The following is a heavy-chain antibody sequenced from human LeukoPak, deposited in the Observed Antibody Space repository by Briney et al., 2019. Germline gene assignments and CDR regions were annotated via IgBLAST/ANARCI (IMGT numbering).Heavy chain of an antibody. CDR3: ARDLMYYDFWSGYPSYYYGMDV. CDR1: GFTFSSYA. Sequence: GRSLRLSCAASGFTFSSYAMHWVRQAPGKGLEWVAVISYDGSNKYYADSVKGRFTISRDNSKNTLYLRMNSLRAEDAAVYYCARDLMYYDFWSGYPSYYYGMDVWGQGTTVTVSS. CDR2: ISYDGSNK. V-gene: IGHV3-30-3*01. J-gene: IGHJ6*02. D-gene: IGHD3-3*01.